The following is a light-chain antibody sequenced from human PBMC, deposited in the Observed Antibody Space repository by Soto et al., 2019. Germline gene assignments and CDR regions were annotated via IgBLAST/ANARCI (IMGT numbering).Light chain of an antibody. J-gene: IGKJ4*01. CDR1: QSVSSN. Sequence: EIVMTQSPVTLSVSPGERATLSCRASQSVSSNLAWYQQKPGQAPRLLIYGASTRATGIPARFSGSGSGTEFTLTISSLQSEDSAVYCCQQYNNWFTFGGGTKVEIK. CDR2: GAS. V-gene: IGKV3-15*01. CDR3: QQYNNWFT.